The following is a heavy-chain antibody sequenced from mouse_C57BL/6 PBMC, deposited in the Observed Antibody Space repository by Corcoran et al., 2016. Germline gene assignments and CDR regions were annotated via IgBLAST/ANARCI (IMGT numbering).Heavy chain of an antibody. CDR2: INPNNGGT. CDR3: ARPDSNYDAMDY. V-gene: IGHV1-18*01. CDR1: GYTFTDYN. J-gene: IGHJ4*01. Sequence: EVQLRQSGPELVKPGASVKLPCKASGYTFTDYNMDWVKQSHGKSLEWIGDINPNNGGTIYNQKFKGKATLTVDKSSSTAYMELRSLTSEDTAVYYCARPDSNYDAMDYWGQGTSVTVSS. D-gene: IGHD2-5*01.